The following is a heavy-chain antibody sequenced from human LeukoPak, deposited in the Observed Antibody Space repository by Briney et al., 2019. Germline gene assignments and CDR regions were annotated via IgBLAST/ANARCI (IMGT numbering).Heavy chain of an antibody. CDR1: GFTVSSNY. CDR2: IYSGGST. J-gene: IGHJ3*02. D-gene: IGHD5-12*01. V-gene: IGHV3-66*01. Sequence: GGSLRLSCAASGFTVSSNYMSWVRQAPGKGLEWVSVIYSGGSTYYSDSVKGRFTISRDNSKNTLYLQMNSLRAEDTAVYYCARAPNPGDISHVDAFDIWGQGTMVTVSS. CDR3: ARAPNPGDISHVDAFDI.